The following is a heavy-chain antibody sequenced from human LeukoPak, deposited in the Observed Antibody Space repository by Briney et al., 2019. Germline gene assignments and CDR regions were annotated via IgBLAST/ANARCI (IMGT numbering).Heavy chain of an antibody. J-gene: IGHJ3*02. Sequence: SETLSLTCTVSGGSISSGDYYWSWIRQPPGKGLEWIGYIYYIGNTFYNPSLKSRVTISVDTSKNQFSLMLNSVTAADTAIYYCARHWGRGTFDIWGQGTMVTVSS. CDR2: IYYIGNT. CDR3: ARHWGRGTFDI. CDR1: GGSISSGDYY. V-gene: IGHV4-30-4*01. D-gene: IGHD3-16*01.